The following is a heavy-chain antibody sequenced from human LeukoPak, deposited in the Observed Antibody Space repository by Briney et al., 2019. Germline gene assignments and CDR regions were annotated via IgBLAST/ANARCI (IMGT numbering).Heavy chain of an antibody. Sequence: ASVKVSCKASGGTFSSYAISWVRQAPGQGLEWMGGIIPIFGTANYAQKFQGRVTITADESTSTAYMELSSLRSEDTAVYYCARSLRFLEWPVDYWGQGTLVTVSS. CDR3: ARSLRFLEWPVDY. D-gene: IGHD3-3*01. CDR1: GGTFSSYA. CDR2: IIPIFGTA. V-gene: IGHV1-69*13. J-gene: IGHJ4*02.